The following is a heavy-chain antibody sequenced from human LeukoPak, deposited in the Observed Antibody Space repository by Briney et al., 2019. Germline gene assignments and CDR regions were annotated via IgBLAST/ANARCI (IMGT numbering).Heavy chain of an antibody. CDR3: ARDLVQLWSKDY. V-gene: IGHV3-48*03. D-gene: IGHD5-18*01. CDR1: GFTFSNYE. J-gene: IGHJ4*02. Sequence: GGSLRLSCAASGFTFSNYELNWVREAPGKGLEWLSYISSSGRNIYYADSVNGRFTISRDNAKNSLYLQMNSLRAEDTAVYYCARDLVQLWSKDYWGQGTLVTVCS. CDR2: ISSSGRNI.